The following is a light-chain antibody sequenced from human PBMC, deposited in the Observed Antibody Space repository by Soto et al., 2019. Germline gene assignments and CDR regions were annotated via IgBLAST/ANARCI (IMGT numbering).Light chain of an antibody. Sequence: IVLTQSPGTLSLSPGERTTLFCRASQTVPSNYLAWYQHKPGQAPRLLIFGSSTRATGIPDRFSGGGSGTGFTLTISRLEPDDFAVYYCQQYGSLYTFGQGTRLEI. J-gene: IGKJ2*01. CDR2: GSS. CDR1: QTVPSNY. CDR3: QQYGSLYT. V-gene: IGKV3-20*01.